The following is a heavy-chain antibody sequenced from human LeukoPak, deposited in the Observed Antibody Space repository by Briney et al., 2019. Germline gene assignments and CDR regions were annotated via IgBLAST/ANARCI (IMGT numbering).Heavy chain of an antibody. CDR2: IIPIFGTA. CDR1: GGTFSSYA. D-gene: IGHD1-1*01. Sequence: SVKVSCKASGGTFSSYAISWVRQAPGQGLEWMGRIIPIFGTANYAQKFQGRVTITTDESTSTAYTELSSLRSEDTAVYYCAVRVDRFGTDDYWGQGTLVTVSS. CDR3: AVRVDRFGTDDY. J-gene: IGHJ4*02. V-gene: IGHV1-69*05.